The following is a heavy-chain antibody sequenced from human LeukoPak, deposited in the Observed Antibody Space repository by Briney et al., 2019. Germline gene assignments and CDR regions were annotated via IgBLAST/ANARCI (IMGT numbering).Heavy chain of an antibody. V-gene: IGHV3-48*03. CDR3: ASRVAALDYFDY. CDR1: VFPFSSYE. J-gene: IGHJ4*02. CDR2: ISSSGSTI. Sequence: SGGSLRLSCAASVFPFSSYEMNWVPQTPGKGLEWVSYISSSGSTISYADSVKGRFTISRDNSRNTLYLQMNSLRAEYAAMYYCASRVAALDYFDYWGQGTLVTVSS. D-gene: IGHD6-6*01.